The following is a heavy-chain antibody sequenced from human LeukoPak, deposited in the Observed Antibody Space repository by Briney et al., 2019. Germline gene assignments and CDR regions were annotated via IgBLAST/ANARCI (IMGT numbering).Heavy chain of an antibody. CDR1: GLTFSSYA. Sequence: GGSLRPSCAASGLTFSSYAMSWVRQAPGKGLEWVSAISGSGGSTYYADSVKGRFTISRDNSKNTLYLQMNSLRAEDTAVYYCAKMPYYYDSSGYYNFDYWGQGTLVTVSS. J-gene: IGHJ4*02. V-gene: IGHV3-23*01. D-gene: IGHD3-22*01. CDR2: ISGSGGST. CDR3: AKMPYYYDSSGYYNFDY.